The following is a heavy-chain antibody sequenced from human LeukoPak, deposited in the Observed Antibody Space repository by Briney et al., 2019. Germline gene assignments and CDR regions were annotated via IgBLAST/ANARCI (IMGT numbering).Heavy chain of an antibody. CDR2: ISSSSSYI. D-gene: IGHD6-13*01. CDR3: ARDPPYSSSRYGRFDP. Sequence: GGSLRLSCAASGFTFSSYSMNWVRQAPGKGLEWVSSISSSSSYIYYADSVKGRFTISRDNSKNSLYLQMNSLRAEDTAVYYCARDPPYSSSRYGRFDPWGQGTLVTVSS. J-gene: IGHJ5*02. V-gene: IGHV3-21*01. CDR1: GFTFSSYS.